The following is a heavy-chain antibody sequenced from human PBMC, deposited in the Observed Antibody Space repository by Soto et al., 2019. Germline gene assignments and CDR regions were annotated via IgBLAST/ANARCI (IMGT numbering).Heavy chain of an antibody. V-gene: IGHV4-31*03. Sequence: SETLSLTCTVSGGSISSGGYYWSWIRQHPGKDLEWIGYIYYSGSTYYNPSLKSRVTISVDTSKNQFSLKLSSVTAADTAVYYCARGSLHYDYVWGSSGPFDYWGQGTLVTVSS. CDR2: IYYSGST. CDR3: ARGSLHYDYVWGSSGPFDY. J-gene: IGHJ4*02. CDR1: GGSISSGGYY. D-gene: IGHD3-16*01.